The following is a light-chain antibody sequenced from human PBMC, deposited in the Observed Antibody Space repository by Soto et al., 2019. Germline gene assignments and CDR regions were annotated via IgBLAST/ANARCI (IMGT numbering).Light chain of an antibody. Sequence: QSALTQPASVCGSPGQSITISCTGTSSDIGDYNYVSWYQQHPGKAPKLMVYEVSNRPSGVSNRFSGSKSGNTASLTISGLQAEDEADYYCTSYTSSSTNYVFGTGTKVTVL. J-gene: IGLJ1*01. CDR3: TSYTSSSTNYV. CDR2: EVS. CDR1: SSDIGDYNY. V-gene: IGLV2-14*01.